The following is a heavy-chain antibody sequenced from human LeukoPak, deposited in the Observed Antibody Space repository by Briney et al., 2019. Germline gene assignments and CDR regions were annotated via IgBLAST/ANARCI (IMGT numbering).Heavy chain of an antibody. Sequence: KPSETLSLTCTVSGGSISSYYWSWIRQPPGKGLEWIGYIYYSGSTYYNPSLKSRVTMSVDTSKNQFSLKLSSVTAVDTAVYYCARIRRALSRDYYDSSGYYIDYWGQGTLVTVSS. CDR1: GGSISSYY. CDR3: ARIRRALSRDYYDSSGYYIDY. D-gene: IGHD3-22*01. J-gene: IGHJ4*02. V-gene: IGHV4-59*04. CDR2: IYYSGST.